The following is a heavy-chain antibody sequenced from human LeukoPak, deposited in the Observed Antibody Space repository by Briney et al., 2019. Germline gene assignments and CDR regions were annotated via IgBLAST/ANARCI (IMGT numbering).Heavy chain of an antibody. CDR3: AKDETDGDYVDYFDY. D-gene: IGHD4-17*01. CDR1: GFTFSSYS. V-gene: IGHV3-23*01. Sequence: GGSLRLSCAASGFTFSSYSMSWVRQAPGKGLEWVSAISGSGGSTYYADSVKGRFTISRDNAKNTLYLQMNSLRAEDTAVYYCAKDETDGDYVDYFDYWGQGTLVTDSS. CDR2: ISGSGGST. J-gene: IGHJ4*02.